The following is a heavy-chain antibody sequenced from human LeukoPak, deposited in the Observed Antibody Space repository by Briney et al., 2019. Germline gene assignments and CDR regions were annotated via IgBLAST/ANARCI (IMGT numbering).Heavy chain of an antibody. CDR1: GGSLSSYY. CDR3: ARDPGGYDSSGYYYEENYFDY. Sequence: SETLSLTCTVSGGSLSSYYGSWIRQPARDGLEWIGRIYTSVSTTYNPSLKTQVTMSVDTSKNQFSLKLGSVTAADTAVYYCARDPGGYDSSGYYYEENYFDYWGQGTLVTVSS. J-gene: IGHJ4*02. CDR2: IYTSVST. D-gene: IGHD3-22*01. V-gene: IGHV4-4*07.